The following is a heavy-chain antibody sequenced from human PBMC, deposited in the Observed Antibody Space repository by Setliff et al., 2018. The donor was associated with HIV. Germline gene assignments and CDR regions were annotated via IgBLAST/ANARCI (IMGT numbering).Heavy chain of an antibody. Sequence: SETLSLTCAVYGGSFSAYFWSWIRQPPGKGLEWIGEINYSGNTNYNPSLKSRVIFSVDTSKNQFSLKLSSVTAADTAVYYCARRGDSSSYLYAFEIWGQGTMVTVSS. J-gene: IGHJ3*02. CDR1: GGSFSAYF. CDR3: ARRGDSSSYLYAFEI. V-gene: IGHV4-34*01. D-gene: IGHD3-22*01. CDR2: INYSGNT.